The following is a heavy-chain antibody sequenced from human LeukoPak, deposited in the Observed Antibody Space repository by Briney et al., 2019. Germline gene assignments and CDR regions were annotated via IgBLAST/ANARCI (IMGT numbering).Heavy chain of an antibody. J-gene: IGHJ4*02. V-gene: IGHV3-7*01. Sequence: GGSLRLSCAASGFTFSSYWMSWVRQAPGKGLEWVANIKQDGSDKYYVDSVKGRFIISRDNAKNSLYLQINSLRAEDTAVYYCVRSGSDFDYWGQGTLVTVSS. CDR1: GFTFSSYW. CDR2: IKQDGSDK. CDR3: VRSGSDFDY.